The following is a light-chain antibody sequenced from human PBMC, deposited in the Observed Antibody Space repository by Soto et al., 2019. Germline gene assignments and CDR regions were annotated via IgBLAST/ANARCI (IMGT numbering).Light chain of an antibody. CDR2: AVS. J-gene: IGKJ3*01. V-gene: IGKV1-13*02. Sequence: AIQLTQSPSSLSAYLGARVTITCRASQDNETSLAWYQQKPGKPPELMINAVSTMESGVSSRFSGSGSATYITLTLVSLQPEVFATYYCQQFNSYLSFGPGTKVDI. CDR1: QDNETS. CDR3: QQFNSYLS.